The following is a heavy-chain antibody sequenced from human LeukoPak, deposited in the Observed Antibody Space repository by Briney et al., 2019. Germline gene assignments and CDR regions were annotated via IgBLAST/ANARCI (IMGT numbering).Heavy chain of an antibody. CDR1: GFTFSSYG. CDR3: ARPAAASALDI. CDR2: IWYDGSNK. J-gene: IGHJ3*02. D-gene: IGHD2-2*01. Sequence: PGGSLRLSCAASGFTFSSYGMHWVRQAPGKGLEWVAVIWYDGSNKYYADSVKGRFTISRDNSKNTLYLQMNSLRAEDTAVYYCARPAAASALDIWGQGTMVTVSS. V-gene: IGHV3-33*01.